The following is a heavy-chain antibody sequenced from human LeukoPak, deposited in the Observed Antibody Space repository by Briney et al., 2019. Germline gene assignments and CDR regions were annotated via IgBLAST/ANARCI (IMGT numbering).Heavy chain of an antibody. CDR2: VYNRGTT. J-gene: IGHJ5*02. D-gene: IGHD4-23*01. CDR1: GGSITSYY. CDR3: ARDYGGNSGEFDP. V-gene: IGHV4-59*01. Sequence: PSETLSLTCSVSGGSITSYYWSWIPQSPMKGLEWIGSVYNRGTTYYNPSLKSRVTISGDTSKNQLSLRMTYVTTADTAVYFCARDYGGNSGEFDPWGQGTLVTVSS.